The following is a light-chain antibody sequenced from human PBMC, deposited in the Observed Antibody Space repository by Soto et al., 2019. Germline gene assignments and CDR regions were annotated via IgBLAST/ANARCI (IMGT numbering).Light chain of an antibody. J-gene: IGLJ2*01. V-gene: IGLV2-14*01. CDR1: SGDIGDYKY. Sequence: QSALTQPASVSGSPGQSITISCTGSSGDIGDYKYVSWYKQHPGKAPKLMIYDVTNRPSGVSNRFSASKSGNTASLTISGLQAEDEADYYCSSYTSTPFVIFGGGTK. CDR3: SSYTSTPFVI. CDR2: DVT.